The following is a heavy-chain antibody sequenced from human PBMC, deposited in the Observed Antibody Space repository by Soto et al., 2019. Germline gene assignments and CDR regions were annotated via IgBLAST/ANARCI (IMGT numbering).Heavy chain of an antibody. J-gene: IGHJ4*02. D-gene: IGHD6-13*01. CDR1: GGSISSGDYY. CDR2: IDYGAST. CDR3: ASWVGAAAAGSCYFVY. Sequence: QVQLQESGPGLVKPSQTLSLTCTVSGGSISSGDYYWSWIRQPPGKGLEWIGYIDYGASTYDNPTLKCRVTISVDTASTQFSLKLSSVTAAVTVGYYCASWVGAAAAGSCYFVYWGQGTLVTVSS. V-gene: IGHV4-30-4*01.